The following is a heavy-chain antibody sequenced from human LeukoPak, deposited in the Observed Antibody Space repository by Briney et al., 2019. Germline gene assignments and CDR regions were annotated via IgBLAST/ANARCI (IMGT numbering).Heavy chain of an antibody. CDR3: ARRTYNYYGSGSPRSAFDI. J-gene: IGHJ3*02. CDR1: GRSISSYY. D-gene: IGHD3-10*01. V-gene: IGHV4-59*12. CDR2: IYYSGST. Sequence: SETLSLTCTVSGRSISSYYWSWIRQPPGKGLEWIGYIYYSGSTNYNPSLKSRVTISVDTSKNQFSLRLSSVTAADTAVYYCARRTYNYYGSGSPRSAFDIWGQGTMVTVSS.